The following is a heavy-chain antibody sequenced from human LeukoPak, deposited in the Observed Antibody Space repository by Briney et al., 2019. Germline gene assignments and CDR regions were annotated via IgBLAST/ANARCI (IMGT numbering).Heavy chain of an antibody. CDR1: GYTFTNYG. CDR3: ARDRCSSTSCRFDY. Sequence: GASVKVSCKASGYTFTNYGISWVRQAPGQGLEWKGWISAYNGNTNYAQKLQGRVTMTTDTSTSTAYMELRSLRSDDAAVYYCARDRCSSTSCRFDYWGQGTLVTVSS. V-gene: IGHV1-18*01. D-gene: IGHD2-2*01. CDR2: ISAYNGNT. J-gene: IGHJ4*02.